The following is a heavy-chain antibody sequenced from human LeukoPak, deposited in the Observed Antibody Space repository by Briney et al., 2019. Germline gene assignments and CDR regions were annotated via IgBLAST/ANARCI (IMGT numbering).Heavy chain of an antibody. D-gene: IGHD3-22*01. J-gene: IGHJ3*02. CDR3: ARAGYYYDSSGSFDDAFDI. V-gene: IGHV3-23*01. CDR1: GFTFSTYA. Sequence: GGSLRLSCAGSGFTFSTYALSWVRQAPGKGLEWVSAISGSGGSTYYADSVKGRFTISRDNSKNTLYLQMNSLRAEDTAVYYCARAGYYYDSSGSFDDAFDIWGQGTMVTVSS. CDR2: ISGSGGST.